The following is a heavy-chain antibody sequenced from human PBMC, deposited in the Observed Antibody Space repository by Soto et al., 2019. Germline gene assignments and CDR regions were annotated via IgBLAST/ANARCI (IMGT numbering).Heavy chain of an antibody. Sequence: QVQLVESGGGVVQPGRSLRLSCAASGFTFSRHTRHWVRQAPGKGLEWVAGISDDGSNTYYADSVKGRFTISRDNSKNTLYLQEKSLISEDTAGHHCAREVYYDFWIGFNTHPYYFDDWGQGTLVTVSS. CDR3: AREVYYDFWIGFNTHPYYFDD. CDR2: ISDDGSNT. CDR1: GFTFSRHT. J-gene: IGHJ4*02. V-gene: IGHV3-30-3*01. D-gene: IGHD3-3*01.